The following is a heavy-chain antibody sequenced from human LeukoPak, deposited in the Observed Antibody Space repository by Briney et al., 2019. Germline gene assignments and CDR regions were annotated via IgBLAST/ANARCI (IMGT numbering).Heavy chain of an antibody. V-gene: IGHV3-33*01. Sequence: QPGRSLNLSCAASGFTFSNYGMHWVRQAPGKGLEWVAVIWYDGSNEHYVDSVKGRFTISRDNSKNTLSLQMNSLRAEDTAVYYCARVHYYDGSGYSAVFDYWGQGSLVTVSS. CDR2: IWYDGSNE. J-gene: IGHJ4*02. D-gene: IGHD3-22*01. CDR3: ARVHYYDGSGYSAVFDY. CDR1: GFTFSNYG.